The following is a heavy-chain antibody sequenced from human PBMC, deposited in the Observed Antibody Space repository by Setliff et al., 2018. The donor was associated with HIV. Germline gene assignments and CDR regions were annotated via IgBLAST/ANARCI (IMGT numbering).Heavy chain of an antibody. Sequence: PGGSLRLSCAASGFTFSDFYMSWIRQAPGKGLEWVSYISSSGSTIYYADSVKGRFTISRDNAKNSLYLQMTSLRAEDTAVYYCAKDGYSYGSSSYFDYWGQGTLVTVSS. CDR1: GFTFSDFY. V-gene: IGHV3-11*04. J-gene: IGHJ4*02. D-gene: IGHD5-18*01. CDR3: AKDGYSYGSSSYFDY. CDR2: ISSSGSTI.